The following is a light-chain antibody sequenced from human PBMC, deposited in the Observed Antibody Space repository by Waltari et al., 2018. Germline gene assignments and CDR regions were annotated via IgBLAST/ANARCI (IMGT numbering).Light chain of an antibody. J-gene: IGKJ1*01. V-gene: IGKV3-15*01. CDR1: QGVSSS. Sequence: EIVLTQSPATLSVSPGARATLPCRAGQGVSSSLAWYQEKPGQAPRLLIYGASTRATGIPGRISGSGSGAEFILTISSLQSEDSAVYYCQQYNAWPRTFGQGTKLEVK. CDR3: QQYNAWPRT. CDR2: GAS.